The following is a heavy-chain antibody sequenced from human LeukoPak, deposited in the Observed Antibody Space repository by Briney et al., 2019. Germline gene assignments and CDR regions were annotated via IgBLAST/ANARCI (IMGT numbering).Heavy chain of an antibody. Sequence: PGGSLRLSCTTSGFTFSNYYMNWVRQAPGKGLEFVSSISSSSTYIYYADSVKGRFTISRDNSRSTLYLQMNSLRPEDTAIYYCAREGYYGSGSPPSLYFDYWGQGTLVTVSS. D-gene: IGHD3-10*01. J-gene: IGHJ4*02. CDR3: AREGYYGSGSPPSLYFDY. V-gene: IGHV3-21*01. CDR2: ISSSSTYI. CDR1: GFTFSNYY.